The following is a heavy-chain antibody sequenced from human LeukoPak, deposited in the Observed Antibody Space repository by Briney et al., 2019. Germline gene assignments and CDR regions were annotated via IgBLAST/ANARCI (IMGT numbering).Heavy chain of an antibody. CDR3: AXSGXXXDC. CDR1: GFTFSSYW. V-gene: IGHV3-7*01. Sequence: GGSLRLSCAASGFTFSSYWMSWVRQAPGKGLEWVANIKQDGSEKNYVDSVKGRFTISRDNAKNSQYLQINSLRVEDTAVYYCAXSGXXXDCWGQGTLXSVSS. J-gene: IGHJ4*02. D-gene: IGHD1-26*01. CDR2: IKQDGSEK.